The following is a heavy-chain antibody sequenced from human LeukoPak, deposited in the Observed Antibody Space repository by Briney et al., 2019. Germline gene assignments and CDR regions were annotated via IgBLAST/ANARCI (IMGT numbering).Heavy chain of an antibody. D-gene: IGHD3-22*01. V-gene: IGHV4-34*01. CDR2: INHSGSN. CDR3: ARAATVRSMIVVARRGRWFDP. CDR1: GGSFSGYY. Sequence: SETLSLTCAVSGGSFSGYYWNWIRQPPGKGLEWIGEINHSGSNNYNPSLKSRVTISVDTSKNQFSLKLISVTAADTAVYYCARAATVRSMIVVARRGRWFDPWGQGTLVTVSS. J-gene: IGHJ5*02.